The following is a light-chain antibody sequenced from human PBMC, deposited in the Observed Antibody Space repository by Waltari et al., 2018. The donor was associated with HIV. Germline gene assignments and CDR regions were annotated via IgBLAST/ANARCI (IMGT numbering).Light chain of an antibody. V-gene: IGKV3-15*01. CDR2: GAS. CDR1: QTVDSE. J-gene: IGKJ2*01. Sequence: ERVMTQSPTTLSVSPGERATLSCRASQTVDSELAWYQQKPGQPPRLLISGASTRATGIPGRFSGSGSGTEFTLTINSRQSEDFAVYYCQQYNNWPYTFGQGTRLDIK. CDR3: QQYNNWPYT.